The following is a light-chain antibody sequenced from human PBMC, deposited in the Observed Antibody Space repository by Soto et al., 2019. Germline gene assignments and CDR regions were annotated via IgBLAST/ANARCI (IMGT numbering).Light chain of an antibody. CDR1: QSVSSY. Sequence: THSPSTLSFLAWERSPLXCLASQSVSSYLAWYQQKPGQAPRLLIYGASTRATGIPARFSGSGSGTEFTLTISSLQSEDFAVYYCQQYSSSPLTFGGGTKVDIK. CDR2: GAS. J-gene: IGKJ4*01. CDR3: QQYSSSPLT. V-gene: IGKV3-15*01.